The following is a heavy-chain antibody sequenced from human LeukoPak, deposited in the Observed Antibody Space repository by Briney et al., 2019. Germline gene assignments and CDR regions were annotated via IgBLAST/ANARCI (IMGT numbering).Heavy chain of an antibody. J-gene: IGHJ4*02. Sequence: GGSLRLSCAASGFTFNSYAMHWVRQAPGKGLEWVALISYDGSRKYFADSVKGRFTISRDNSKNTLYLQMDSLRAEDTAVYYCAAGREGAVTRILEYWGQGTLVTVSS. D-gene: IGHD4-17*01. CDR3: AAGREGAVTRILEY. CDR1: GFTFNSYA. CDR2: ISYDGSRK. V-gene: IGHV3-30*04.